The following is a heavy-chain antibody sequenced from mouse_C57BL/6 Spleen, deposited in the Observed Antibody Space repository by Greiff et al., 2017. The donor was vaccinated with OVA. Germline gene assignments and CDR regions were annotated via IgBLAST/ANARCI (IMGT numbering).Heavy chain of an antibody. J-gene: IGHJ1*03. CDR2: IDPSDSYT. D-gene: IGHD1-1*01. Sequence: QVQLQQPGAELVMPGASVKLSCKASGYTFTSYWMHWVKQRPGQGLEWIGEIDPSDSYTNYNQKFKGKSTLTVDKSSSTAYMQLSSLTSEDSAVYYCARGISTTVVATDWYFDVWGTGTTVTVSS. V-gene: IGHV1-69*01. CDR1: GYTFTSYW. CDR3: ARGISTTVVATDWYFDV.